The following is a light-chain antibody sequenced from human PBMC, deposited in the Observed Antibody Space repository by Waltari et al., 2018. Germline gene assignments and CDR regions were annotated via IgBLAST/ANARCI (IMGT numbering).Light chain of an antibody. V-gene: IGKV1-39*01. CDR3: QQSYSTLT. J-gene: IGKJ4*01. Sequence: DIQMTQSPSSLSASVGDRVTITCRASQSISSYLNWYQQKPGKAPKLLIYAARSLQSGVPSRFSGSGSGTDFTLTISSLQPEDFATYYCQQSYSTLTFGGGTKVEIK. CDR2: AAR. CDR1: QSISSY.